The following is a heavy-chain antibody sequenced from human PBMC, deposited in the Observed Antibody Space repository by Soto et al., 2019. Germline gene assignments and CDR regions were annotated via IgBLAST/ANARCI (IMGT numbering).Heavy chain of an antibody. Sequence: ASVKVFGKASGYTFTSDGISWVRQAPGQGLEWMGWISAYNGNTNYAQKLQGGVTMTTDTSTITAYMELRSLRSDDTAVYYCARTRGPQYDSLTGYRPWGQGTLDTVSS. J-gene: IGHJ5*02. V-gene: IGHV1-18*04. D-gene: IGHD3-9*01. CDR2: ISAYNGNT. CDR1: GYTFTSDG. CDR3: ARTRGPQYDSLTGYRP.